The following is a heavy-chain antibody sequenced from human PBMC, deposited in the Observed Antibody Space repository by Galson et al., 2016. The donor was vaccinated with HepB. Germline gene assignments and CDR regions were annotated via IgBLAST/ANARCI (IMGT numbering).Heavy chain of an antibody. D-gene: IGHD3-16*02. V-gene: IGHV4-39*01. CDR1: GGSISSSSYY. CDR2: IYYSGST. Sequence: SETLSLTCTVSGGSISSSSYYWGWIRQPPGKGLEWIGSIYYSGSTYYNPSLKSRVTIPVDTSKNQFSLKLSSVTAADTAVYYCARHFRGPKVKLSGWFDPWGQGTLVTVSS. J-gene: IGHJ5*02. CDR3: ARHFRGPKVKLSGWFDP.